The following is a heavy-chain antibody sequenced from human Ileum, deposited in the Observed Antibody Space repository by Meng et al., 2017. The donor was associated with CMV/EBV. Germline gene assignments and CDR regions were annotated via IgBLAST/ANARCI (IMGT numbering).Heavy chain of an antibody. CDR3: AVHRGAFDY. D-gene: IGHD1-26*01. V-gene: IGHV3-66*01. CDR2: IYNDGRT. Sequence: ELQLVEAGGGLVQPGGSLRLSCAVSGFTVGDNFMTWVRQTPGKGLEWVSFIYNDGRTYYVDSVKGRFTISRDNFKNTLYLQMNSLRVEDTAVYFCAVHRGAFDYWGQGTLVTVSS. J-gene: IGHJ4*02. CDR1: GFTVGDNF.